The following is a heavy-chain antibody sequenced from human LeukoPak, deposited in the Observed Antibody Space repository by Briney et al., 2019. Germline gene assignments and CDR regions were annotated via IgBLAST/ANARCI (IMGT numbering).Heavy chain of an antibody. CDR1: GGSLSSSSYY. V-gene: IGHV4-39*01. CDR3: ARRVVAARPFDY. CDR2: IYYSGST. J-gene: IGHJ4*02. D-gene: IGHD6-6*01. Sequence: KPSETPSLTCTVSGGSLSSSSYYWGWIRQPPGKGLEWIGSIYYSGSTYYNPSLKSRVTISVDTSKNQFSLKLSSVTAADTAVYYCARRVVAARPFDYWGQGTLVTVSS.